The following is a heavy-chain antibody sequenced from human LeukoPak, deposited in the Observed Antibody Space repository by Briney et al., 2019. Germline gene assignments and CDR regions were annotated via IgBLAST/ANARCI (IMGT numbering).Heavy chain of an antibody. Sequence: GGSLRLSCAASGFTFSSYSMNWVRQAPGKGLEWVSSISSSSSYIYYADSVKGRFTISRDNAKNSLYLQMNSLRAEDTAVYYCAKDTYQLLLGGSNYFDYWGQGTLVTVSS. CDR3: AKDTYQLLLGGSNYFDY. D-gene: IGHD2-2*01. J-gene: IGHJ4*02. CDR2: ISSSSSYI. V-gene: IGHV3-21*01. CDR1: GFTFSSYS.